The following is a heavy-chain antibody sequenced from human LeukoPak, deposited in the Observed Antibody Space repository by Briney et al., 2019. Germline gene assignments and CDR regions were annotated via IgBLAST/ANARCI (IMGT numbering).Heavy chain of an antibody. V-gene: IGHV4-4*07. CDR1: GGSIISYY. CDR3: ARDQRGSSWYEAFDI. CDR2: IYTSGST. Sequence: SETLPLTCTVYGGSIISYYWNWIRQPAAKGLEGIGRIYTSGSTNYNPSLKSQVTMSVDTSKNQFSLKLSSVTAADTAVYYCARDQRGSSWYEAFDIWGQGTMVTVSS. D-gene: IGHD6-13*01. J-gene: IGHJ3*02.